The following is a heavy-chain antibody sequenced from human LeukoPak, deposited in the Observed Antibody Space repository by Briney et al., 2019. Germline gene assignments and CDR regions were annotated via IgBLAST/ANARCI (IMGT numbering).Heavy chain of an antibody. CDR2: IYYSGST. D-gene: IGHD2-2*01. Sequence: SETLSLTCTVSGGSISSYYWSWIRQPPGKGLEWIGYIYYSGSTNYNPSLKSRVTISVDTSKNQFSLKLSSVTAADTAVYYCARSTGPNGPSDYWGQGTLVAVSS. V-gene: IGHV4-59*01. J-gene: IGHJ4*02. CDR3: ARSTGPNGPSDY. CDR1: GGSISSYY.